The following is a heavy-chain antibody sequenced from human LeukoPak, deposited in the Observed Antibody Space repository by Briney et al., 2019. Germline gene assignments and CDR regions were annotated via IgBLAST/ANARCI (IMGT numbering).Heavy chain of an antibody. CDR3: ARDRGSGYYDY. D-gene: IGHD3-22*01. J-gene: IGHJ4*02. CDR1: GFTFSSYD. CDR2: IGTAGDT. V-gene: IGHV3-13*01. Sequence: PGGSLRLSCAASGFTFSSYDMHWVRHATGKGLEWVSAIGTAGDTYYPGSGKGRFTISRENAKNSLYLQMNSLRAGDTAVYYCARDRGSGYYDYWGQGALVTVSS.